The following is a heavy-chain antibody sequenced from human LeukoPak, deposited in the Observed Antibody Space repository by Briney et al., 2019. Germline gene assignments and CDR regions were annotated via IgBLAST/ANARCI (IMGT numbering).Heavy chain of an antibody. V-gene: IGHV5-51*01. CDR3: ARAGYSSAVSSDY. D-gene: IGHD6-19*01. J-gene: IGHJ4*02. CDR2: IYPGDSDT. CDR1: GYSFTSYW. Sequence: GASLKISFKGSGYSFTSYWIGWVRQMPGKGLEWMGIIYPGDSDTRYSPSFQGQVTISADKSISTAYLQWSSLKASDTAMYYCARAGYSSAVSSDYWGQGTLVTVSS.